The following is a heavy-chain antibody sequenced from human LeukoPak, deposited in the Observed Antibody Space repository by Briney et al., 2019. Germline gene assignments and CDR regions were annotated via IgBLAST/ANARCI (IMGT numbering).Heavy chain of an antibody. CDR2: INHSGST. V-gene: IGHV4-34*01. CDR3: ARFTWNSAYYILDY. CDR1: GGSFSGYY. J-gene: IGHJ4*02. D-gene: IGHD1-26*01. Sequence: SETLSLTCAVYGGSFSGYYWSWIRQPPGKGLEWIGEINHSGSTNYTPSLKSRVTISVDTSTNQFSLKVTSVTAADTAVYYCARFTWNSAYYILDYWGQGTPVTVSS.